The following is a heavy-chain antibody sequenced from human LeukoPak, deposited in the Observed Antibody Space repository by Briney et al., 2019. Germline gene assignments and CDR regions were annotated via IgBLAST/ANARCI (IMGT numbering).Heavy chain of an antibody. J-gene: IGHJ4*02. CDR3: ARDCETHCGRDPPDY. CDR2: INQDGSEK. CDR1: GFTFSRYW. D-gene: IGHD2-21*02. Sequence: GGSLRLSCAASGFTFSRYWMGWVRQAPGKGLEWVANINQDGSEKYYVDSVKGRFTIYRDDAKNSLYLQMTSLRAEDTAVYYCARDCETHCGRDPPDYWGQGTLVTVSS. V-gene: IGHV3-7*01.